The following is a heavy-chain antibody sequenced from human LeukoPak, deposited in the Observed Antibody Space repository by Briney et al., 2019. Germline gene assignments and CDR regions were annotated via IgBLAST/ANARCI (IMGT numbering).Heavy chain of an antibody. CDR1: GYTFSSYY. J-gene: IGHJ6*03. D-gene: IGHD3-16*01. V-gene: IGHV1-46*01. Sequence: ASVKVSCKASGYTFSSYYIHWVRQAPGQGLEWMGIINPSSGSTSYAQKFQGRVTMTSDTSTTIVYMELSSLRSEDTAVYYCARGRAWGSYYYFYLDVWGKGTTVTISS. CDR2: INPSSGST. CDR3: ARGRAWGSYYYFYLDV.